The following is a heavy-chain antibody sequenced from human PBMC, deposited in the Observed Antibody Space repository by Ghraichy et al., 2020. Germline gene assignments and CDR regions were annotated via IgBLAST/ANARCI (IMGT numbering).Heavy chain of an antibody. CDR3: ATSYDSSGVDY. D-gene: IGHD3-22*01. CDR2: IYYSGST. J-gene: IGHJ4*02. Sequence: SETLSLTCTVSGGSISRSSYYWGWVRQPPGKGLEWIGSIYYSGSTYQNPSLKSRLTISVDTSKNQFSLKLSSVTAADTAVYYCATSYDSSGVDYWSQGTLVTVSS. CDR1: GGSISRSSYY. V-gene: IGHV4-39*01.